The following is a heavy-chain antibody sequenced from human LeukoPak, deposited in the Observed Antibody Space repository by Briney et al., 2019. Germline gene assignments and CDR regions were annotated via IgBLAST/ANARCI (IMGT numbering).Heavy chain of an antibody. CDR3: ARGSGGPRPFWSGYSDGVDI. J-gene: IGHJ3*02. Sequence: SETLSLTCTVSGGSMTNYYWTWIRQPAGKGLEWIGRIYTSGSTNYNPSLKSRVTMSVDTSKNQFSLKLSSVTAADTAVYYCARGSGGPRPFWSGYSDGVDIWGQGTMVTVSS. D-gene: IGHD3-3*01. CDR2: IYTSGST. V-gene: IGHV4-4*07. CDR1: GGSMTNYY.